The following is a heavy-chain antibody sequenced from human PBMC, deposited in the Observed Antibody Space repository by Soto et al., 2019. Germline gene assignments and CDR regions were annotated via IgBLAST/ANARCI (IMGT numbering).Heavy chain of an antibody. CDR1: GFTFSSYI. V-gene: IGHV3-21*01. CDR3: ARDPYSSSWYWFDP. Sequence: GGSLRLSCAASGFTFSSYIMNWVRQAPGKGLEWVSSISSSSSYIYYADSVKGRFTISRDNAKNSLYLQMNSLRAEDTAVYYCARDPYSSSWYWFDPWGQGTLVTVSS. D-gene: IGHD6-13*01. CDR2: ISSSSSYI. J-gene: IGHJ5*02.